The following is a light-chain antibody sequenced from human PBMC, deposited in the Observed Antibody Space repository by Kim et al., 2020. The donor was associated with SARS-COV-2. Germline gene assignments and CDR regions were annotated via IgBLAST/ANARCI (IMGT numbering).Light chain of an antibody. CDR2: AAS. CDR1: QDIGNW. Sequence: DIQMTQSPSSVSASVGDRVTITCRASQDIGNWLAWYQQKPGKAPKLPIYAASSLQSGAPSKFSGRGSGTDFTLTISSLQPEDVATYYCQQADSFPITFGQGTRLEIK. CDR3: QQADSFPIT. J-gene: IGKJ5*01. V-gene: IGKV1-12*01.